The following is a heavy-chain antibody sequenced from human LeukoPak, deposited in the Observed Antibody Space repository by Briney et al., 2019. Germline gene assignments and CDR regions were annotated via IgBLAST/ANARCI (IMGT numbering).Heavy chain of an antibody. V-gene: IGHV4-38-2*01. D-gene: IGHD3-22*01. Sequence: PSETLSLTCAVSGYSISSGYFWSWIRQPPGKGLEWIGGIGHSGSTYYNPSLKSRITISTDTSKNRFSLKLSSVTAADTAVYYCARGDSSGYYFPHFDYWGQGTLVTVSS. CDR3: ARGDSSGYYFPHFDY. CDR2: IGHSGST. CDR1: GYSISSGYF. J-gene: IGHJ4*02.